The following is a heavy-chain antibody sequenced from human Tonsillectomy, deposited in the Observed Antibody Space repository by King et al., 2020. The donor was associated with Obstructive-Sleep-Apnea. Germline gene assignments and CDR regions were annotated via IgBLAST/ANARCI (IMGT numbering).Heavy chain of an antibody. CDR3: ARVYYDFGPLDY. CDR1: GFTFSSYV. J-gene: IGHJ4*02. Sequence: VQLVESGGGVVQPGRSLRLSCAASGFTFSSYVMHWVRQAPGKGLEGVARISYDGSKEYYADSVKGRFTISRDNSKNTLYVQMNSLRPEDTAVYYCARVYYDFGPLDYWGQGTLVTVSS. CDR2: ISYDGSKE. D-gene: IGHD3-3*01. V-gene: IGHV3-30*04.